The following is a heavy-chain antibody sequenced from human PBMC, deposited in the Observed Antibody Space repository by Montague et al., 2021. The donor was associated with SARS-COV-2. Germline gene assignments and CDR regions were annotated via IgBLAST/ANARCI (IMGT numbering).Heavy chain of an antibody. CDR2: VFHTGKA. CDR3: ARNLPPATIFTVVTHLDF. D-gene: IGHD4-11*01. J-gene: IGHJ4*01. V-gene: IGHV4-39*01. Sequence: SETLSLTCNVSGHSVASNNYYWGWLRPPPGRGLEWIVSVFHTGKAFYNPSLKSRSSISVDTATNQVSLKLTSVSGADTALYFCARNLPPATIFTVVTHLDFWGHGTRVTVS. CDR1: GHSVASNNYY.